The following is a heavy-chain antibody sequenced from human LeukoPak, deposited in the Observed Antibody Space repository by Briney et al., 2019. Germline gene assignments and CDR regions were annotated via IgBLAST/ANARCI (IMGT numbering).Heavy chain of an antibody. J-gene: IGHJ6*02. Sequence: PSETLSLTCAVYGGSFSGYYWSWIRQPPGKGLEWIGEINHSGSTNYNPSLKSRVTISVDTYKNQFSLKLSSVTAADTAVYYCARGIHYDFWSGYYRDYYYGMDVWGQGTTVTVSS. CDR3: ARGIHYDFWSGYYRDYYYGMDV. V-gene: IGHV4-34*01. D-gene: IGHD3-3*01. CDR1: GGSFSGYY. CDR2: INHSGST.